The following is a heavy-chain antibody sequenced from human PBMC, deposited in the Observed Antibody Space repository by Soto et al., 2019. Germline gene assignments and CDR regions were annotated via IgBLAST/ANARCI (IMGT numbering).Heavy chain of an antibody. CDR1: GYSISSGYY. CDR2: IYHSGST. J-gene: IGHJ6*02. CDR3: ARDSAVVVAATYYYYGMDV. V-gene: IGHV4-38-2*02. Sequence: PSETLSLTCAGSGYSISSGYYWGWIRQPPGKGLEWIGSIYHSGSTYYNPSLKSRVTISVDTSKNQFSLKLSSVTAADTAVYYCARDSAVVVAATYYYYGMDVWGQGTTVTVSS. D-gene: IGHD2-15*01.